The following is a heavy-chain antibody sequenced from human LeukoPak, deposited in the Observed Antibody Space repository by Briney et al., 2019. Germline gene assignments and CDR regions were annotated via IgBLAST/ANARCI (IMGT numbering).Heavy chain of an antibody. Sequence: GGSLRLSCAASGFNFSSSAMHWVRQAPGKGLEWVAVISYDGTNKYHGDSVKGRFTISRDNSMNTLHLQMNSLRGEDTAVYYCARRPKNYYGMDVWGQGTTVTVSS. V-gene: IGHV3-30-3*01. CDR1: GFNFSSSA. CDR3: ARRPKNYYGMDV. J-gene: IGHJ6*02. CDR2: ISYDGTNK.